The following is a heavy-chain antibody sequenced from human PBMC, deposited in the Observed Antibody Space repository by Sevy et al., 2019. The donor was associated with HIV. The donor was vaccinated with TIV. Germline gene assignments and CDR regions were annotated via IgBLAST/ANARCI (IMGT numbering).Heavy chain of an antibody. V-gene: IGHV4-59*01. CDR3: ARSHLAFCGGDCFSPYYFDS. Sequence: SETLSLTCSVSGGSISSYYWNWLRQPPGKGLERIGHIYSSGSTNYNPSLKSRVTISVDMSKNQFSLKLSSVTAADTAVYYCARSHLAFCGGDCFSPYYFDSWGQRTLVTVSS. CDR1: GGSISSYY. D-gene: IGHD2-21*01. CDR2: IYSSGST. J-gene: IGHJ4*02.